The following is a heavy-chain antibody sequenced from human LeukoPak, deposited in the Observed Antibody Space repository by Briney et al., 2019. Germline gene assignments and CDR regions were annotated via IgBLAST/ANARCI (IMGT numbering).Heavy chain of an antibody. V-gene: IGHV4-34*01. CDR3: ARGDGKEVTPPYYFDY. Sequence: PSETLSLTCAVYGGSFSRYFWSWIRQPPGKGLEWIGEINHSGSTTYNPSLKSRVTISIDTSKNQFSLKLSSVSAADTAVYYCARGDGKEVTPPYYFDYWGQGTLVTVSS. CDR1: GGSFSRYF. J-gene: IGHJ4*02. D-gene: IGHD4-4*01. CDR2: INHSGST.